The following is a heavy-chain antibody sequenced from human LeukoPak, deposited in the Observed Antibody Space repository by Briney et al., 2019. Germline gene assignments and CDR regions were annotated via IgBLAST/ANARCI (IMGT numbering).Heavy chain of an antibody. CDR1: GFTFSSYS. CDR3: ARPLLGYCSGGSCYAFDI. V-gene: IGHV3-21*01. CDR2: ISSSSSYI. Sequence: PGGSLRLSCAASGFTFSSYSMNWVRQAPGKGLEWVSSISSSSSYIYYADSVKGRFTISRDNAKNSLYLQMNSLRAEDTAVYYCARPLLGYCSGGSCYAFDIWGQGTMVTVSS. D-gene: IGHD2-15*01. J-gene: IGHJ3*02.